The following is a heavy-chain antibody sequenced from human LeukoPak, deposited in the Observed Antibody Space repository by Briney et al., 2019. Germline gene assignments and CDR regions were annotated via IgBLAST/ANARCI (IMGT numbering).Heavy chain of an antibody. CDR3: AKDGDNGYSYKIDY. CDR1: GFTFSNYA. J-gene: IGHJ4*02. D-gene: IGHD5-18*01. Sequence: GGSLRLSCAASGFTFSNYAMSWVRQAPGKGLEWVSSTSGSGGLTYYADFVKGRFTISRDNSKHTLYMQMNSLRAEDTAVYYCAKDGDNGYSYKIDYWGPGTLITVSS. V-gene: IGHV3-23*01. CDR2: TSGSGGLT.